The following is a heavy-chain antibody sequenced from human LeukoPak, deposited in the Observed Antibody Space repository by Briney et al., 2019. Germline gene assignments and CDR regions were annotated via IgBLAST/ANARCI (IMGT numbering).Heavy chain of an antibody. CDR3: AREKFAGGYFQH. Sequence: AGGSLRLSCAASGFTVSDSMNWVRQAPGKGLEWVSSINSNSNYIYYADSVKGRFTISRDNAKDSLYLQMNSLRAEDTAVYYCAREKFAGGYFQHWGQGTLVTVSS. V-gene: IGHV3-21*01. CDR2: INSNSNYI. D-gene: IGHD3-10*01. J-gene: IGHJ1*01. CDR1: GFTVSDS.